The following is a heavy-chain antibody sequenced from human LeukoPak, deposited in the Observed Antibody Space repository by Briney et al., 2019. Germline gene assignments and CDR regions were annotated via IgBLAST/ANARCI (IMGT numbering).Heavy chain of an antibody. CDR3: ARDSGSYYSWDY. Sequence: PGRSLRLSCAASGFTFSSYGMHWVRQAPGKGLEWVAVIWYDGSNKYYADSVKGRFTISRDNSKNTLYLRMNSLRAEDTAVYYCARDSGSYYSWDYWGQGTLVTVSS. J-gene: IGHJ4*02. D-gene: IGHD1-26*01. CDR2: IWYDGSNK. CDR1: GFTFSSYG. V-gene: IGHV3-33*01.